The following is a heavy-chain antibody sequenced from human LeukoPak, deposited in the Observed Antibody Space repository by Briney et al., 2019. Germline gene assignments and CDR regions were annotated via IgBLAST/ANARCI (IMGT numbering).Heavy chain of an antibody. CDR2: IIPIFGTA. J-gene: IGHJ4*02. V-gene: IGHV1-69*13. D-gene: IGHD5-24*01. CDR1: GGTFSSYA. Sequence: ASVKVSCKASGGTFSSYAISWVRQAPGQGLEWMGGIIPIFGTANYAQKFQGRVTITADESTSTAYMELSSLRSEDTAVYYCARGGGDGYNYQGDYWGQGTLVTVSS. CDR3: ARGGGDGYNYQGDY.